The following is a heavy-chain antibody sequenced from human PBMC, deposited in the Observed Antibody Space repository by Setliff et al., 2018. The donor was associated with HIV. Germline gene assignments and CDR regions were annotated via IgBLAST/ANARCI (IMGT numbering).Heavy chain of an antibody. CDR1: GYTFTSYA. CDR3: TTNIAARPEGGFDF. J-gene: IGHJ4*02. D-gene: IGHD6-6*01. CDR2: INAGNGNT. V-gene: IGHV1-3*01. Sequence: GASVKVSCKASGYTFTSYAMHWVRQAPGQSLEWMGWINAGNGNTKYSQNFQGRVTFTSDTSASTAYMQLTSLRSEDTAVYYCTTNIAARPEGGFDFWGQGTLVTV.